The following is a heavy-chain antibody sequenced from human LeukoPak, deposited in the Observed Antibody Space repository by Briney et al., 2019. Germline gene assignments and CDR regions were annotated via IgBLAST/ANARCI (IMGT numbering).Heavy chain of an antibody. J-gene: IGHJ6*02. V-gene: IGHV4-34*01. CDR3: ARVGRIAAAGGYHGMDV. D-gene: IGHD6-13*01. Sequence: PSETLSLTCAVYGGSFSGYYWSWIRQPPGKGLEWIGEINHGGSTNYNPSLKSRVTISVDTSKNQFSLKLSSMTAADTAVYYCARVGRIAAAGGYHGMDVWGQGTTVTVSS. CDR1: GGSFSGYY. CDR2: INHGGST.